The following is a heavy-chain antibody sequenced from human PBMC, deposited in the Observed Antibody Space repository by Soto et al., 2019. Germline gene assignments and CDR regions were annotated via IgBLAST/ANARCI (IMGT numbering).Heavy chain of an antibody. D-gene: IGHD3-10*01. CDR3: ARGNTMVRGVVDWFDP. CDR1: SGSISSSNW. V-gene: IGHV4-4*02. J-gene: IGHJ5*02. Sequence: PSETLSLTCAVSSGSISSSNWWSWVRQPPGKGLEWIGEIYHSGSTNYNPSLKSRVTKSVDKSKNQFSLKLSSVTAADTAVFYCARGNTMVRGVVDWFDPWGQGTLVTVSS. CDR2: IYHSGST.